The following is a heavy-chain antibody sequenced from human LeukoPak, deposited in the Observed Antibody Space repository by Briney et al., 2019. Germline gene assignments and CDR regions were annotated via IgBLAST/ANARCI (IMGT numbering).Heavy chain of an antibody. Sequence: PSETLSLTCTVSGGSISSSSYYWGWIRQPPGKGLEWIGSIYYSGSTYYNPSLKSRVTISVDRSKNQFSLKLSSVTAADTAVYYCASCSGWYFDYWGQGTLVTVSS. CDR3: ASCSGWYFDY. D-gene: IGHD6-19*01. CDR1: GGSISSSSYY. V-gene: IGHV4-39*07. J-gene: IGHJ4*02. CDR2: IYYSGST.